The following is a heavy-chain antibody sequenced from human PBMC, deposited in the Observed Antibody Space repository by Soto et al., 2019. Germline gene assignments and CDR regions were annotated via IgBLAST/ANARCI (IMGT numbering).Heavy chain of an antibody. CDR1: GYTFTNYW. CDR2: IFPRDSDT. CDR3: ARLGSLLQPIDT. J-gene: IGHJ5*02. V-gene: IGHV5-51*01. D-gene: IGHD3-10*01. Sequence: GESLKISCEASGYTFTNYWIGWVRQMPGRGLEWVGLIFPRDSDTRYSASFEGQVTISTDISIATAYLQWSSLEAPDTATYFCARLGSLLQPIDTWGQGTPVTVSS.